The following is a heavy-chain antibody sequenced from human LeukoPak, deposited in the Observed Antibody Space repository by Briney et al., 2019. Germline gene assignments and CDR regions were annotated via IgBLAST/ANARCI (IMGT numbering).Heavy chain of an antibody. CDR3: AKDFVVVPGNVNYFDY. Sequence: GGSLRLSCAASGFTVSNSYMSWVRQAPGKGLEWVSAISGSGDNTYYADSVKGRFTVSRDNSKNTLYVQMKSLRAEDTAVYYCAKDFVVVPGNVNYFDYWGQGTLVTVSS. CDR2: ISGSGDNT. D-gene: IGHD2-21*02. CDR1: GFTVSNSY. J-gene: IGHJ4*02. V-gene: IGHV3-23*01.